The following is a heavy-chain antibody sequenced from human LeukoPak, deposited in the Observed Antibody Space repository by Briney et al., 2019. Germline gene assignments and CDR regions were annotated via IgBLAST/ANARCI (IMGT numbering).Heavy chain of an antibody. V-gene: IGHV1-69*05. CDR2: IIPIFGTA. CDR1: GGTFSSYA. CDR3: ARTPRSPWNNWFDP. J-gene: IGHJ5*02. Sequence: SVKVSCKASGGTFSSYAISWVRQAPGQGLEWMGGIIPIFGTANYAQKFQGRVTIATDESTSTAYMELSSLRSEDTAVYYCARTPRSPWNNWFDPWGQGTLVTVSS. D-gene: IGHD1-14*01.